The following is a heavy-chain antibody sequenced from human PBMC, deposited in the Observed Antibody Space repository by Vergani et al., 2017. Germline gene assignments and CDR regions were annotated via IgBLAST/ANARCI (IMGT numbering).Heavy chain of an antibody. Sequence: QITLKESGPTLVKPTQTLTLTCTFSGFSLSTSGVGVGWIRQPPGKALEWLALIYWNDDKRYSPSLKSRLTITKDTSKNQVVLTMTNMDPVDTATYYCAHSLYQPLVSAFDIWGQGTMVTVSS. J-gene: IGHJ3*02. CDR1: GFSLSTSGVG. V-gene: IGHV2-5*01. CDR3: AHSLYQPLVSAFDI. CDR2: IYWNDDK. D-gene: IGHD2-2*01.